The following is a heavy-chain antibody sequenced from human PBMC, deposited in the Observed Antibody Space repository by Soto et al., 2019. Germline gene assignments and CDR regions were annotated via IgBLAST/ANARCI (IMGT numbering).Heavy chain of an antibody. V-gene: IGHV1-24*01. CDR2: FDPEDGET. Sequence: ASVKVSCKVSGYTLTELSMHWVRQAPGKGLEWMGGFDPEDGETIYAQKFQGRVTMTEDTSTDTAYMELSSLRSEDTAVYYCATHPYGSGTIFFDYWGQGSLVTVSS. J-gene: IGHJ4*02. CDR1: GYTLTELS. CDR3: ATHPYGSGTIFFDY. D-gene: IGHD3-10*01.